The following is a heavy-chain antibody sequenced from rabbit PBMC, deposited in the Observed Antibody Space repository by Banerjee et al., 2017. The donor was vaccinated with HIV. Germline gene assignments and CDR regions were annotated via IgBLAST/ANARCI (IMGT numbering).Heavy chain of an antibody. D-gene: IGHD4-1*01. CDR2: ISPIIPIT. CDR3: VRAGGPNNL. CDR1: GFDFSSYG. Sequence: QELLVESGGGLVKPGGTLTLTCKASGFDFSSYGLSWVRQAPGKGLEWIGYISPIIPITNYAKSVKGRFTISRDNAQNTLYLQLNSLTAADTATYFCVRAGGPNNLWGQGTLVTVS. V-gene: IGHV1S47*01. J-gene: IGHJ4*01.